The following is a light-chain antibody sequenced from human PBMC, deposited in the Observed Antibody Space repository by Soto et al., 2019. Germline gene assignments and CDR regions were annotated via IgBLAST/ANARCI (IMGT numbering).Light chain of an antibody. CDR1: QSVSNH. CDR3: QQSET. V-gene: IGKV3-20*01. CDR2: GAS. Sequence: EVLMTQSPDTLYVSPGERVTLSCRASQSVSNHLAWYQQKPGHAPRLLIYGASSRATGIPDRFSGSGSGTDFTLTISRLEPEDFAVYYCQQSETFGQGTKVDIK. J-gene: IGKJ1*01.